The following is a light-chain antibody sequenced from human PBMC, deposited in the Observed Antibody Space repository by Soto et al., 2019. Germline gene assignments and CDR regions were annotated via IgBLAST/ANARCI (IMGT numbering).Light chain of an antibody. J-gene: IGKJ5*01. CDR3: QQYNNWPPIT. V-gene: IGKV3-15*01. Sequence: IVLTQSPGTLSLSPWERATLSCRASQSVSNNYLAWYQQKPGQAPRLLIYGASNRATGIPARFSGSGSGTEFTLTISSLQSEDFAVYYCQQYNNWPPITFGQGTRLEIK. CDR2: GAS. CDR1: QSVSNN.